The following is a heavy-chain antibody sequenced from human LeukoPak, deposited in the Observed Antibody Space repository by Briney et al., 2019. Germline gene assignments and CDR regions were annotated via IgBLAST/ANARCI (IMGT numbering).Heavy chain of an antibody. CDR1: GGSISSYY. D-gene: IGHD4-17*01. Sequence: SETLSLTCTVSGGSISSYYWSWIRQPAGKGLEWIGRIYTSGSLTYNPSLKSRVTMSVDTSKNQFSPKLNTMTAADTTVYYCTRDTVTTYSRYYYNYMSVWGKGTTVTVSS. CDR2: IYTSGSL. CDR3: TRDTVTTYSRYYYNYMSV. V-gene: IGHV4-4*07. J-gene: IGHJ6*03.